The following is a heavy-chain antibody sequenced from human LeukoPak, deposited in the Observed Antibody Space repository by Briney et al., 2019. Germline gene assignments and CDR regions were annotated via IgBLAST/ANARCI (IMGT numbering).Heavy chain of an antibody. CDR2: IKPDGSEI. J-gene: IGHJ6*03. CDR1: GFSFSRYW. Sequence: GESLRLSCEASGFSFSRYWMSWVRQAPVRGLEWVANIKPDGSEIYYVDSVKGRFTISRDNAKNAVYLHMNSLRAEDTAVYYCAREKWLRYYMDVWGKGTTVTVSS. CDR3: AREKWLRYYMDV. V-gene: IGHV3-7*01. D-gene: IGHD5-12*01.